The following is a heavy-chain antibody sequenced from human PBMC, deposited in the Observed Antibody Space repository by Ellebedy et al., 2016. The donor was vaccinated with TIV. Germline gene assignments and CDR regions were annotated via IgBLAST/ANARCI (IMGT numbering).Heavy chain of an antibody. D-gene: IGHD3-3*01. Sequence: SVKVSCXASGGTFSSYAISWVRQAPGQGLEWMGGIIPIFGTANYAQKFQGRVTITADKSTSTAYMELSSLRSEDTATYYCATREWLDPMDVWGQGTTVTVSS. V-gene: IGHV1-69*06. J-gene: IGHJ6*02. CDR3: ATREWLDPMDV. CDR2: IIPIFGTA. CDR1: GGTFSSYA.